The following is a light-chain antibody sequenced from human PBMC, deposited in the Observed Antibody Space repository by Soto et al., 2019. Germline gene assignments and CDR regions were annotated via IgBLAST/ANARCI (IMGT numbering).Light chain of an antibody. CDR3: QQYNSYSPT. CDR2: KAS. V-gene: IGKV1-5*03. J-gene: IGKJ1*01. Sequence: DIQMTQSPCTLSASVWDRVTITCRASQSISTWLAWYQQKAGKAPNLLIYKASRLESGVPSRFSGSGSETEFTLTISGLQPGDSATYYCQQYNSYSPTFGQGTKVDIK. CDR1: QSISTW.